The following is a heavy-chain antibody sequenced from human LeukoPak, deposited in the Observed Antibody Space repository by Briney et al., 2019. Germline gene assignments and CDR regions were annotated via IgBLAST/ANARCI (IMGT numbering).Heavy chain of an antibody. CDR1: GGSFSDYY. D-gene: IGHD4-17*01. CDR3: AREDYGDYGLDY. CDR2: INYSGNN. V-gene: IGHV4-34*01. J-gene: IGHJ4*02. Sequence: SETLPLTFAVYGGSFSDYYYSWIRQPPRKGLEWIGEINYSGNNIYNPSLKSPVTISVDTYKNQFSLKLSSVTAADTAVYYCAREDYGDYGLDYWGQGTLVTVSS.